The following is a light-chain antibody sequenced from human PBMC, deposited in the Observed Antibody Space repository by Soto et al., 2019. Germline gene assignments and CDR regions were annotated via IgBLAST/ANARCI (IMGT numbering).Light chain of an antibody. J-gene: IGKJ1*01. CDR1: QSVSSN. CDR2: GAS. V-gene: IGKV3-15*01. Sequence: EIVMTQSPATLSVSPGERATLSCRSSQSVSSNLAWYQQKPGQAPRLLIYGASTRATGIPARFSGSGSGTEFTLTISSLQSEDSAVYYCQQYTNWPTFGQGTKVDI. CDR3: QQYTNWPT.